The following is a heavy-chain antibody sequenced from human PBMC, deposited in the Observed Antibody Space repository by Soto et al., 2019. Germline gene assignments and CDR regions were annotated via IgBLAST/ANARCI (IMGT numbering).Heavy chain of an antibody. CDR3: AIRGGYDYDDYYYYMDV. J-gene: IGHJ6*03. CDR1: GFTFSSYA. D-gene: IGHD5-12*01. Sequence: GGSLRLSCAASGFTFSSYAMSWVRQAPGKGLEWVSAISGSGGSTYYADSVKGRFTISRDNSKNTLYLQMNSLRAEDTAVYYCAIRGGYDYDDYYYYMDVWGKGTTVTVSS. V-gene: IGHV3-23*01. CDR2: ISGSGGST.